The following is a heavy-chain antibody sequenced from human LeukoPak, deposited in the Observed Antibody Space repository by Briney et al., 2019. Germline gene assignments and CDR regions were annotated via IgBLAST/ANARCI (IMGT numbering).Heavy chain of an antibody. CDR1: GFTFTNYW. V-gene: IGHV3-7*01. J-gene: IGHJ4*01. CDR2: IKQDGSVE. D-gene: IGHD3-10*01. CDR3: ASNYYYHFYG. Sequence: GGSLTLSCAASGFTFTNYWMTWVRQAPGTGLERVANIKQDGSVENYVDSLRSRFTISRDNSKDALYLEMNSLRAEKTAVYCCASNYYYHFYGWGQGALVAAAS.